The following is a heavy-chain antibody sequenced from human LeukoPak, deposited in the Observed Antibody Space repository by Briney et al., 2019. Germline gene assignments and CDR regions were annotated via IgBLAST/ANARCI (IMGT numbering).Heavy chain of an antibody. CDR1: GCTFSSYA. CDR2: IIPSFGKS. CDR3: ATGDRPGASDY. Sequence: ASVKVSCQASGCTFSSYAISWVRQAPGQGLDWMGVIIPSFGKSNYAQKFQGRVTITADESTSTAYMELSSLRSEDTAVYYCATGDRPGASDYWGQGTLVTVSS. J-gene: IGHJ4*02. D-gene: IGHD2-21*02. V-gene: IGHV1-69*13.